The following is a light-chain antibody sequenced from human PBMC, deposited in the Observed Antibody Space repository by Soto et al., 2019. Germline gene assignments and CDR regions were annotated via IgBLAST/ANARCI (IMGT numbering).Light chain of an antibody. CDR2: EVS. CDR1: SGDIGSYNF. J-gene: IGLJ2*01. V-gene: IGLV2-14*01. Sequence: QSALTQPASVSGSLGQSITISCTGTSGDIGSYNFVSWYQQHPGKAPKLMMYEVSNRPFGISNRFSGSKSGNTASLTISGLQAEDEANYYCSSYTISSTFVVFGGGTKLTVL. CDR3: SSYTISSTFVV.